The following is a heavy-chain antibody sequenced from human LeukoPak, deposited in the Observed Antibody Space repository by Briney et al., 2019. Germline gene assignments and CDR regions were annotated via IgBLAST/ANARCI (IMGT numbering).Heavy chain of an antibody. CDR3: AREYCSSTSCYAFDY. D-gene: IGHD2-2*01. CDR2: IIPIFGTA. V-gene: IGHV1-69*05. J-gene: IGHJ4*02. CDR1: GGTFSSYA. Sequence: VASVKVSCKASGGTFSSYAISWVRQAPGQGLEWMGGIIPIFGTANYAQKFQGRVTMTRDTSTSTVYMELSSLRSEDTAVYYCAREYCSSTSCYAFDYWGQGTLVTVSS.